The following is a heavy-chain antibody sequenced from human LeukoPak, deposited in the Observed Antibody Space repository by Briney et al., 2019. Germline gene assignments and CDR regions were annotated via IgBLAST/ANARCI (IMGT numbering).Heavy chain of an antibody. Sequence: GGSLRLSCAASGFTFSTYWMSWVLQAPGTGLEWVASIKQDGSEKSYVDSVKGRFTISRDNAKNSLYLQMNSLRAEDTAVYYCARGGYQLLWYWGQGTLVTVSS. V-gene: IGHV3-7*04. D-gene: IGHD2-2*01. CDR2: IKQDGSEK. J-gene: IGHJ4*02. CDR3: ARGGYQLLWY. CDR1: GFTFSTYW.